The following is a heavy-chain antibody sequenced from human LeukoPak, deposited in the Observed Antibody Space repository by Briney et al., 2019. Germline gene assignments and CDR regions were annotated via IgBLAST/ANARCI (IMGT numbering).Heavy chain of an antibody. Sequence: ASETLSLTCTVSGASITSNDYSWSWIRQPPGKGLEWIGMISDSGKTYFNPSLKSRVTISADTSKNQFSLRQTSLTAADTAVYYCARLRVAMVRGVPYFDSWGQGALVTVSS. J-gene: IGHJ4*02. CDR1: GASITSNDYS. D-gene: IGHD3-10*01. V-gene: IGHV4-39*01. CDR2: ISDSGKT. CDR3: ARLRVAMVRGVPYFDS.